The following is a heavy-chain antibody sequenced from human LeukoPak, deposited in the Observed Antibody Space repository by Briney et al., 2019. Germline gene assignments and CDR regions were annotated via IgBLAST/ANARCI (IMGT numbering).Heavy chain of an antibody. CDR2: ISATGGTI. CDR3: LSHNNYRSYL. J-gene: IGHJ4*02. D-gene: IGHD4-11*01. CDR1: GLTVSSNF. V-gene: IGHV3-48*04. Sequence: GGSLRLSCAVSGLTVSSNFMSWVRQAPGKGLEWVSYISATGGTIYYADSVKGRFTISRDNAKNTLYLQMNSLTTDDTAVYYCLSHNNYRSYLWGQGTLVTVSS.